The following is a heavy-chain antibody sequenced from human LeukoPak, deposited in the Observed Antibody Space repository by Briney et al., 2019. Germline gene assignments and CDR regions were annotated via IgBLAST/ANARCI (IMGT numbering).Heavy chain of an antibody. CDR1: GFTFRDYY. Sequence: PGGSLRLSCAASGFTFRDYYMTWIRQAPGKGLEWISYISRSGDTLYYADSVEGRFTISRDNAKNSLYLQMNSLRAEDTAVYYCAREVVIFPDYYYYGMDVWGQGTTVTVSS. V-gene: IGHV3-11*01. D-gene: IGHD3-9*01. CDR3: AREVVIFPDYYYYGMDV. J-gene: IGHJ6*02. CDR2: ISRSGDTL.